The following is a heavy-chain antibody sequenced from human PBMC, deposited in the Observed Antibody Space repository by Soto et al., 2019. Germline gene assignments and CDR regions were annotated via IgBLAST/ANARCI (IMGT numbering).Heavy chain of an antibody. CDR1: GFTFGDYA. CDR3: TRARYCSGGSCYYFDY. CDR2: IRSKAYGGTT. D-gene: IGHD2-15*01. Sequence: GGSLRLSCTASGFTFGDYAMSWFRQAPGKGLEWVGFIRSKAYGGTTEYAASVKGRFTISRDDSKSIAYLQMNSLKTEDTAVYYCTRARYCSGGSCYYFDYWGQGTLVTVSS. V-gene: IGHV3-49*03. J-gene: IGHJ4*02.